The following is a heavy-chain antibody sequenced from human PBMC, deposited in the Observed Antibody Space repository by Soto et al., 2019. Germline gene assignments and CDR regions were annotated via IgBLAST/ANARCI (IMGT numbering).Heavy chain of an antibody. CDR2: IYPSGMP. V-gene: IGHV4-38-2*02. CDR1: GNSISSGYY. D-gene: IGHD5-18*01. Sequence: SETLSLTCAVSGNSISSGYYWGWIRQPPGKGLEWIGYIYPSGMPFYNPSLRSRVTISIDRSNDQFSLNLKSVTAADTAVYYCARERGGYGLFDSWGQGTLVTVSS. CDR3: ARERGGYGLFDS. J-gene: IGHJ4*02.